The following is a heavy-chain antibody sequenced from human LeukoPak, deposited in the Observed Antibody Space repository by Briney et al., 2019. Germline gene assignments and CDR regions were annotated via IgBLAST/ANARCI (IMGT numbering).Heavy chain of an antibody. CDR3: ARVGIPNSSSWYLDLNY. CDR1: GFTFSSYG. V-gene: IGHV3-30*02. Sequence: PGGSLRLSCAASGFTFSSYGMHWVRQAPGKGLEWVAFIRYDGSNKYYADSVKGRFTISRDNAKNSLYLQMNSLRAEDTAVYYCARVGIPNSSSWYLDLNYWGQGTLVTVSS. D-gene: IGHD6-13*01. J-gene: IGHJ4*02. CDR2: IRYDGSNK.